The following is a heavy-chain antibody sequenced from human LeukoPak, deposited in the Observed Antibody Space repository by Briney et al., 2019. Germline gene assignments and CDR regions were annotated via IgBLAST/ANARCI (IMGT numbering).Heavy chain of an antibody. CDR1: GFTFSSYA. Sequence: GGSLRLSCAASGFTFSSYAMHWVRQAPGKGLEWVAVISYDGSNRYYADSVKGRFTISGDNSKNTLYLQMNSLRAEDTAVYYCARRRGIAVAGPLDYWGQGTLVTVSS. J-gene: IGHJ4*02. D-gene: IGHD6-19*01. CDR3: ARRRGIAVAGPLDY. V-gene: IGHV3-30-3*01. CDR2: ISYDGSNR.